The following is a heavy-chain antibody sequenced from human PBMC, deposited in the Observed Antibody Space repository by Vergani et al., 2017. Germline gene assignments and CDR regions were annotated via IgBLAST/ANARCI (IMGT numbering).Heavy chain of an antibody. CDR3: AKDPARFVPAAGYYFDY. J-gene: IGHJ4*02. CDR1: GFTFDDYA. D-gene: IGHD2-2*01. Sequence: EVQLVESGGGLVQPGRSLRLSCAASGFTFDDYAMHWVRQAPGKGLEWVSGISWNSGSIGYADSVKGRFTISRDNAKNSLYLQMNSLRAEDTALYYCAKDPARFVPAAGYYFDYWGQGTLVTVSS. CDR2: ISWNSGSI. V-gene: IGHV3-9*01.